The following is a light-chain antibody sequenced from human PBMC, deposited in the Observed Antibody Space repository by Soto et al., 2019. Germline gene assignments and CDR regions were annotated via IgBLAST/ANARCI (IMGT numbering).Light chain of an antibody. J-gene: IGKJ5*01. CDR1: QSITTW. CDR3: QQLNDYPIT. Sequence: DIHMTQSPCTVSAXFXDGXTXXXRASQSITTWLAWYQQRPGKAPKLLIYDVSSLQSGVPSRFSGSRSGTEFTLTISSLQPEDFATYYCQQLNDYPITFGQGTRLEIK. V-gene: IGKV1-5*01. CDR2: DVS.